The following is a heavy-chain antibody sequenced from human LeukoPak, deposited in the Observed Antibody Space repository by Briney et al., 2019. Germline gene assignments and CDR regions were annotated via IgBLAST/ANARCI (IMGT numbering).Heavy chain of an antibody. D-gene: IGHD3/OR15-3a*01. Sequence: ASVKVSCKASGYTFTGHDVHWVRQAPGQGLEWMAWINPNNGATDYAQKSQDRVTVTRDTSISTVYMELRSLTSDDTAVYYCARKSLWTVDFWGQGTLVSVSS. CDR2: INPNNGAT. CDR1: GYTFTGHD. CDR3: ARKSLWTVDF. J-gene: IGHJ4*02. V-gene: IGHV1-2*02.